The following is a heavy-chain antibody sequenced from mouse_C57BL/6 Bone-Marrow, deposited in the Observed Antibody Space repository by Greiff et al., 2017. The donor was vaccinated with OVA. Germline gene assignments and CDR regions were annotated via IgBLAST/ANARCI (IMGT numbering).Heavy chain of an antibody. CDR2: IHPNSGST. J-gene: IGHJ1*03. Sequence: QVQLQQPGAELVKPGASVKLSCKASGYTFTSYWMHWVKQRPGQGLEWIGMIHPNSGSTNYNEKFKSKATLTVDKFSSTAYMQLSSLTSEYSAVYSCARYDYVLYWYFDVWGTVTTVTVSS. CDR1: GYTFTSYW. CDR3: ARYDYVLYWYFDV. V-gene: IGHV1-64*01. D-gene: IGHD2-4*01.